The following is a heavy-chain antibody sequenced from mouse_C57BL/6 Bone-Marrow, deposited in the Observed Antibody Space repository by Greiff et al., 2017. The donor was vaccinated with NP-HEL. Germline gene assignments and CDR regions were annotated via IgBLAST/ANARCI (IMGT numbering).Heavy chain of an antibody. CDR2: IWWDDDK. J-gene: IGHJ2*01. D-gene: IGHD1-1*01. Sequence: QVQLKESGPGILQPSQTLSLTCSFSGFSLSTFGMGVGWIRQPSGKGLEWLPHIWWDDDKYYNPALKSRLTISKDTSKNQVFLKIASVDTADTATYYCARMRYYGSSEDYWGQGTTLTVSS. CDR3: ARMRYYGSSEDY. CDR1: GFSLSTFGMG. V-gene: IGHV8-8*01.